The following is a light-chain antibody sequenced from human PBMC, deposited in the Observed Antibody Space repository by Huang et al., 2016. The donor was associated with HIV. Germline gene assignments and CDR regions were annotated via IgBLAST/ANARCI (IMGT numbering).Light chain of an antibody. CDR1: QDIDNS. CDR2: SAS. CDR3: QQVKSYPIT. Sequence: IQLTQSPSSLSASVGDRVTITSRASQDIDNSLAWYQQRPGKAPNLLVYSASSLPAGVPARFGGSGSGTDFTLTISSLQPEDFATYYCQQVKSYPITFGQGTRLEIK. J-gene: IGKJ5*01. V-gene: IGKV1-9*01.